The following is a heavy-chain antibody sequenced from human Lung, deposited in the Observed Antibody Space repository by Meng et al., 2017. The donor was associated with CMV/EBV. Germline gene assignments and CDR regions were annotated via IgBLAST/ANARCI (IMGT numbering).Heavy chain of an antibody. D-gene: IGHD2-2*01. J-gene: IGHJ6*02. V-gene: IGHV3-15*01. CDR1: GFTFSNAW. CDR2: IKSKTDGGTT. Sequence: ESLKISCAASGFTFSNAWMSWVRQAPGKGLEWVGRIKSKTDGGTTDYAAPVKGRFTISRDDSKNTLYLQMNSLKTEDTAVYYCTTGRIYCSSTSCHWGGMDVWGQGTTVTVSS. CDR3: TTGRIYCSSTSCHWGGMDV.